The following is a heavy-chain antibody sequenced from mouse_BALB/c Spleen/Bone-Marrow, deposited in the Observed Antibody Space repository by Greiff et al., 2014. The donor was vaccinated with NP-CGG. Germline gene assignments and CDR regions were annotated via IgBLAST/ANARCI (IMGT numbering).Heavy chain of an antibody. Sequence: EVHLVESGGGLVKPGGSLKLSCAASGFAFSSYDMSWVRQTPEKRLEWVATISSGGSYTYYPDSVKGRFTISRDNARNTLYLQMSNLRSEDTALYYCARPLTGAYFDYWGQGTTLTVSS. CDR2: ISSGGSYT. CDR3: ARPLTGAYFDY. D-gene: IGHD4-1*01. J-gene: IGHJ2*01. V-gene: IGHV5-9*02. CDR1: GFAFSSYD.